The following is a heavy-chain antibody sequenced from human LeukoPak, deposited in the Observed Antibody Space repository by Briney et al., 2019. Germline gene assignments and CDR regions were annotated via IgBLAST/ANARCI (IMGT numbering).Heavy chain of an antibody. V-gene: IGHV4-39*07. CDR2: ISYSGIT. Sequence: PSETLSLTCTPSGASVSSSRYWWVWVRQAPGKGLEGIGLISYSGITFYNPSLRGRVFISLQTSTNQFSLTLASVTAADSAIYFCAGQDAVVVPLQSAFFDSWGRGLLVTVSS. CDR3: AGQDAVVVPLQSAFFDS. J-gene: IGHJ4*02. D-gene: IGHD5-18*01. CDR1: GASVSSSRYW.